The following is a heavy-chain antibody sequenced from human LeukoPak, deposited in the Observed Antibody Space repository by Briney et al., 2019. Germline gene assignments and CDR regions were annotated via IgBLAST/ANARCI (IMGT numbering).Heavy chain of an antibody. CDR1: GFTFSSYW. D-gene: IGHD3-10*01. V-gene: IGHV3-74*01. CDR2: INSDGSST. J-gene: IGHJ4*02. CDR3: ARAHGSGSYAY. Sequence: GGSLRLSCAASGFTFSSYWMQWVRQAPGKGLVWVSRINSDGSSTSYADSVKGRFTISRDNAKNTLYLQMNSLRAEDTAVYYCARAHGSGSYAYWGQGTLVTVSS.